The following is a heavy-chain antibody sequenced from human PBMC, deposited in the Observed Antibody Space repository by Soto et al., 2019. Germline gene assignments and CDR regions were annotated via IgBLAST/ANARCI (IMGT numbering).Heavy chain of an antibody. CDR1: GFTFSSYA. CDR2: ISGSGGST. D-gene: IGHD3-3*01. V-gene: IGHV3-23*01. Sequence: LRLSCAASGFTFSSYAMSWVRQAPGKGLEWVSAISGSGGSTYYADSVKGRFTISRDNSKNTLYLQMNSLRAEDTAVYYCAKDLRSYDFWSGYSTFDYWGQGTLVTVSS. J-gene: IGHJ4*02. CDR3: AKDLRSYDFWSGYSTFDY.